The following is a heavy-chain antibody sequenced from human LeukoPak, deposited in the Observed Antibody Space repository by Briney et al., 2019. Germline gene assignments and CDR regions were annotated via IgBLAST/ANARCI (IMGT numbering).Heavy chain of an antibody. Sequence: SETLSLTCTVSGGFISSYYWSWIRQPPGKGLEWIAYISDIGSINYNPSLKSRVTISPDTSKNQFSLKLSSVTAADTAVYYCAGHHPRNTVDFWGQGTLVTVSS. V-gene: IGHV4-59*08. CDR3: AGHHPRNTVDF. CDR2: ISDIGSI. CDR1: GGFISSYY. D-gene: IGHD2/OR15-2a*01. J-gene: IGHJ4*02.